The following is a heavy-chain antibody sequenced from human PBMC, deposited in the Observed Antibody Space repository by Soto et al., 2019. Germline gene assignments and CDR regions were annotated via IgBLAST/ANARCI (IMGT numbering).Heavy chain of an antibody. CDR3: ANQFSSYYYYYGMDV. J-gene: IGHJ6*02. Sequence: GGSLRLSCAASGFTFSSYAMSWVRQAPGKGLEWVSAISGSGGSTYYADSVKGRFTISRDNSKNTLYLQMNSLRAEDTAVYYCANQFSSYYYYYGMDVWGQGTTVTVSS. V-gene: IGHV3-23*01. CDR1: GFTFSSYA. CDR2: ISGSGGST.